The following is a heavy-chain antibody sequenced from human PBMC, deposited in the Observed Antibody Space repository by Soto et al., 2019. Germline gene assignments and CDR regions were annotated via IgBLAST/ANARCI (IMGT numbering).Heavy chain of an antibody. CDR1: GVPITTGGYY. D-gene: IGHD2-2*02. CDR2: IYHTGRT. CDR3: ARAGSSMGYYTYYGFDV. Sequence: LALTCNVSGVPITTGGYYWSWIRQHPGKGLEWMGYIYHTGRTYYNPSLKSQSTISIDTSKNQFSLTLSSATGADTAMYYCARAGSSMGYYTYYGFDVWGQGTSVTVSS. V-gene: IGHV4-31*01. J-gene: IGHJ6*02.